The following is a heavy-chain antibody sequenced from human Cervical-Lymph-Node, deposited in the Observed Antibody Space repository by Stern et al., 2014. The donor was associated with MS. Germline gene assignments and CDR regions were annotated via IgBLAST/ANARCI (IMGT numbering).Heavy chain of an antibody. CDR1: GFTFRDHY. J-gene: IGHJ4*02. CDR3: ARLPLN. CDR2: TSNKADSYNT. V-gene: IGHV3-72*01. Sequence: EVHLVESGGGLVQPGGSLRLSCTASGFTFRDHYMDWVRQAPGKGLEWVGRTSNKADSYNTEYATSVKGRFTISTDESKNSVYLQMNNLKIDDTAVYYCARLPLNWGQGTLVTVSS.